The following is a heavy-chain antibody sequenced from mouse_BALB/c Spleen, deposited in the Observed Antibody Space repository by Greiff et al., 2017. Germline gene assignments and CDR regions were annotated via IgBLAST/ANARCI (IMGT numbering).Heavy chain of an antibody. V-gene: IGHV5-17*02. CDR3: ARRAYYGNPFDY. Sequence: EVKVEESGGGLVQPGGSRKLSCAASGFTFSSFGMHWVRQAPEKGLEWVAYISSGSSTIYYADTVKGRFTISRDNPKNTLFLQMTSLRSEDTAMYYCARRAYYGNPFDYWGQGTTLTVSS. CDR1: GFTFSSFG. D-gene: IGHD2-10*01. J-gene: IGHJ2*01. CDR2: ISSGSSTI.